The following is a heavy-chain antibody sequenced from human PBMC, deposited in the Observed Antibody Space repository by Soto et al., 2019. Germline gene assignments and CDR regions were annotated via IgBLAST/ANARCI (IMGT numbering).Heavy chain of an antibody. CDR2: IHYSGTT. V-gene: IGHV4-59*01. CDR1: GGSLSNNL. CDR3: AAGEASSRNLAPYYLDF. Sequence: XETRSRTCTVSGGSLSNNLKTWIRQPPGRGLEWIGYIHYSGTTSFFPSYNPSLRSRVTISEDTSKNQFSLKLLSVTTADTAVYFCAAGEASSRNLAPYYLDFWGQGTLVTVSS. D-gene: IGHD6-13*01. J-gene: IGHJ4*02.